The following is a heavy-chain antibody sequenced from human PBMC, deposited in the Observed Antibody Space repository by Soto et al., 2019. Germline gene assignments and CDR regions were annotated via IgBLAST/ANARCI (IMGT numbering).Heavy chain of an antibody. CDR1: GFTFSSYW. CDR3: ARDNWNSY. V-gene: IGHV3-74*01. D-gene: IGHD1-7*01. J-gene: IGHJ4*01. CDR2: IHNDGSTT. Sequence: GGSLRLSCAASGFTFSSYWMHWVRQAPGKGLMWVSRIHNDGSTTRYADSVKGRSTISRDNAKNTLYLQMSSLRVEDTAVYYCARDNWNSYWGQGTLVTVYS.